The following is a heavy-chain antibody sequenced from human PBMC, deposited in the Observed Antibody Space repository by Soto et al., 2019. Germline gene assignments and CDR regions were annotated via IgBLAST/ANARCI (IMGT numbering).Heavy chain of an antibody. D-gene: IGHD2-2*01. J-gene: IGHJ6*02. CDR2: IDPSDSYT. CDR3: ARYVVVPAAEYYYGMDV. CDR1: GYSFTSYW. V-gene: IGHV5-10-1*01. Sequence: GESLKISCQGSGYSFTSYWISWVRQMPGKGLEWMGRIDPSDSYTNYSPSFQGHVTISADKSISTAYLQWSSLKASDTAMYYCARYVVVPAAEYYYGMDVWGQGTTVTV.